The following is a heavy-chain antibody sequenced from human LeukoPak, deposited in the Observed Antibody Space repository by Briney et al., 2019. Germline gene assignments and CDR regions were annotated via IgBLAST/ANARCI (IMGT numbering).Heavy chain of an antibody. V-gene: IGHV1-69*13. J-gene: IGHJ4*02. CDR2: IIPIFGTA. CDR1: GGTFSSYA. D-gene: IGHD5-12*01. Sequence: ASVKVSCKASGGTFSSYAISWVRQAPGQGLECMGGIIPIFGTANYAQKFQGRVTITADESTSTAYMELSSLRSEDTAVYYCAREVGGYSGYEKFDYWGQGTLATVSS. CDR3: AREVGGYSGYEKFDY.